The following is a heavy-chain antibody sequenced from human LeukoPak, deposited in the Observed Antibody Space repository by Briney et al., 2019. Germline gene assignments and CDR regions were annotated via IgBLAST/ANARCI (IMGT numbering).Heavy chain of an antibody. CDR3: AKSHLPNAYSGTYYCDY. CDR2: IWYDESKK. CDR1: GFTFSYYG. Sequence: GGSLRLSCAASGFTFSYYGMQWVRQAPGKGLEWVAFIWYDESKKFYGDSVKGRFTISRDNSKNTLYLQMNSLRTEDTAVYYCAKSHLPNAYSGTYYCDYWGQGTLVTVSS. V-gene: IGHV3-30*02. D-gene: IGHD1-26*01. J-gene: IGHJ4*02.